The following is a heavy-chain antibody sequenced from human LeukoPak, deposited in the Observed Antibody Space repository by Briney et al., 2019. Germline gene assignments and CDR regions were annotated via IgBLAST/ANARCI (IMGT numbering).Heavy chain of an antibody. J-gene: IGHJ4*02. Sequence: PGGSLRLSCVASGLTFRSYWMSWVRQAPGKGLEWAANIKQDGGEKYYVDSVKGRFTISRDNAKNSLFLQTNSLRVEDTAVYYCATLGGSYYTYWGQGTLVTVSS. CDR3: ATLGGSYYTY. D-gene: IGHD1-26*01. V-gene: IGHV3-7*01. CDR1: GLTFRSYW. CDR2: IKQDGGEK.